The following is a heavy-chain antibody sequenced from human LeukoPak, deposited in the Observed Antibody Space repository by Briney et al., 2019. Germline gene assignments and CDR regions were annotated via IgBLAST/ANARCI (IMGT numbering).Heavy chain of an antibody. CDR2: ISSNGGST. J-gene: IGHJ4*02. Sequence: GGSLRLSCSASGFTFSNYAMHWVRQAPGKGLEYVSAISSNGGSTYYADSVKGRFTISRDNSKNTLYLQMSTLRAEDTAVYYCVKDPGYSSSWYFDYWGQGTLVTVSS. CDR1: GFTFSNYA. CDR3: VKDPGYSSSWYFDY. V-gene: IGHV3-64D*06. D-gene: IGHD6-13*01.